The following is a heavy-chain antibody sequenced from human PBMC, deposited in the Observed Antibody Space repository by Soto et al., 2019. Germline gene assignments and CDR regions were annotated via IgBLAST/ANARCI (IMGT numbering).Heavy chain of an antibody. Sequence: GGSLRLCVTTAGCAFIAGGRHWVRQAPGKGLAWVAIIWYDGSNKYYADSVKGRFTIPRDNSKNTLYLQMNSLRAEDTALYYCARADCTGAYCYSWPFNYGVDVWGQGTTVTVS. J-gene: IGHJ6*02. D-gene: IGHD2-15*01. CDR2: IWYDGSNK. CDR3: ARADCTGAYCYSWPFNYGVDV. CDR1: GCAFIAGG. V-gene: IGHV3-33*08.